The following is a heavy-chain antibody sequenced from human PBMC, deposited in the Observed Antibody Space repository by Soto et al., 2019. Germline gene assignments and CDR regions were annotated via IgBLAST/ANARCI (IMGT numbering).Heavy chain of an antibody. Sequence: PSETLSLTCAVSGDSISSSFWWSWVRQPPGKGLEWIGEIYHTESTVYNPSLKSRVTISVDKSKNQFSLNLDSVTAADTAVYYRARYDFGTFDYWGRGILVTVSS. D-gene: IGHD4-17*01. J-gene: IGHJ4*02. CDR1: GDSISSSFW. V-gene: IGHV4-4*02. CDR3: ARYDFGTFDY. CDR2: IYHTEST.